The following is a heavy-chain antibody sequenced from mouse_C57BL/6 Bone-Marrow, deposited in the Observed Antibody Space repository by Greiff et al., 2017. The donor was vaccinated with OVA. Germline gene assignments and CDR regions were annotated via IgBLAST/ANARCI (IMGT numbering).Heavy chain of an antibody. CDR3: ARSSYDSYAMDY. J-gene: IGHJ4*01. D-gene: IGHD2-10*01. Sequence: QVHVKQSGAELVKPGASVKLSCKASGYTFTSYWMHWVKQRPGQGLEWIGMIHPNSGSTNYNEKFKSKATLTVDKSSSTAYMQLSSLTSEDSAVYYCARSSYDSYAMDYWGQGTSVTVSS. V-gene: IGHV1-64*01. CDR1: GYTFTSYW. CDR2: IHPNSGST.